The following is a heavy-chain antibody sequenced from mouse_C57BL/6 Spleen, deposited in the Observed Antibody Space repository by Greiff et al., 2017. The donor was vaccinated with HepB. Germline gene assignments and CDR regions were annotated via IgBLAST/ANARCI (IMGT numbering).Heavy chain of an antibody. CDR1: GYTFTSYW. CDR3: ARWYDRYYYAMDY. CDR2: IHPNSGST. Sequence: VQLQQPGAELVKPGASVKLSCKASGYTFTSYWMHWVKQRPGQGLEWIGMIHPNSGSTNYNEKFKSKATLTVDKSSSTAYMQLSSLTSEDSAVYYCARWYDRYYYAMDYWGQGTSVTVSS. V-gene: IGHV1-64*01. D-gene: IGHD1-1*02. J-gene: IGHJ4*01.